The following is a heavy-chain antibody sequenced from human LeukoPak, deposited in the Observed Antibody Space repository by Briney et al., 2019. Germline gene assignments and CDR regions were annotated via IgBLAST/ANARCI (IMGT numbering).Heavy chain of an antibody. D-gene: IGHD5-18*01. CDR2: IIPVLNIT. CDR3: ARDQGLTAPPPYGLDV. CDR1: GYSFSSSW. Sequence: KISRKGSGYSFSSSWITWVRQAPGQGLEWMGRIIPVLNITSDAHKCQGGVTITGDTSTSRVYVELSSLRSEETAVYYCARDQGLTAPPPYGLDVWGQGTTVIVSS. V-gene: IGHV1-69*04. J-gene: IGHJ6*02.